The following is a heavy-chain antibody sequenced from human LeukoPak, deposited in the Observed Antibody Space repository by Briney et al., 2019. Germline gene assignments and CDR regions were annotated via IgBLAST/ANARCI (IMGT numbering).Heavy chain of an antibody. Sequence: ASVKVSCKASGYTFTSYYMHWVRQAPGQGLEWMGIINPSGGSTSYAQKFQGRVTMTRDMSTSTVYMELSSLRSEDTAVYYCARAPLYYYDSSGSGAFDIWGQGTMVTVSS. CDR3: ARAPLYYYDSSGSGAFDI. V-gene: IGHV1-46*01. J-gene: IGHJ3*02. D-gene: IGHD3-22*01. CDR1: GYTFTSYY. CDR2: INPSGGST.